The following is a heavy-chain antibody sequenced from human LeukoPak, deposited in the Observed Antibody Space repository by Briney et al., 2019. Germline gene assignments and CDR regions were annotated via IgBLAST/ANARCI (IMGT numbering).Heavy chain of an antibody. D-gene: IGHD6-6*01. Sequence: GGSLRLSCAASGFAFSSYAMSLVRQAPGKGLEWVSAISGSGGSTYYADSVKGRFTISRDNSKNTLYLQMNSLRAEDTAVYYCAKGSRPLQYYFDYWGQGTLVTVSS. CDR3: AKGSRPLQYYFDY. J-gene: IGHJ4*02. CDR1: GFAFSSYA. CDR2: ISGSGGST. V-gene: IGHV3-23*01.